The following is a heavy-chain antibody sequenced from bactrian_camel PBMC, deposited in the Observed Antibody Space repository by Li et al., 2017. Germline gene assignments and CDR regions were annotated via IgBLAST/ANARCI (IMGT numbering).Heavy chain of an antibody. CDR1: GYTISGNC. CDR2: FDHENVT. CDR3: AADAGPCLGRRTWTSAYRYDY. D-gene: IGHD6*01. V-gene: IGHV3S53*01. J-gene: IGHJ4*01. Sequence: HVQLVESGGGSVQAGGSLRLSCTASGYTISGNCMGWFRQAPGKEREGVAIFDHENVTTYADSVKGRFTITKDNAVNTMYLQMNSLKPEDTAMYYCAADAGPCLGRRTWTSAYRYDYWGQGTQVTVS.